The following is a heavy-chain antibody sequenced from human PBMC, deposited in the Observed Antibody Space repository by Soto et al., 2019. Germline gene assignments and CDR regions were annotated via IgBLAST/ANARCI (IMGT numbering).Heavy chain of an antibody. Sequence: PGGSLRLSCAASGFTFSSYALSWVRQAPGKGLEWVSAISGGGGATYYADSVKGRFTISRDNSKNTLYLQMNSLRAEDTAIYYCAKEEDYSGSGIYNYWGQGTLVTVSS. V-gene: IGHV3-23*01. CDR2: ISGGGGAT. J-gene: IGHJ4*02. CDR3: AKEEDYSGSGIYNY. D-gene: IGHD3-10*01. CDR1: GFTFSSYA.